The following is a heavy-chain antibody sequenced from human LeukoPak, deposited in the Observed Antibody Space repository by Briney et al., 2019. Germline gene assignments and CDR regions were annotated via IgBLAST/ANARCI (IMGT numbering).Heavy chain of an antibody. CDR1: GGSISSYY. V-gene: IGHV4-59*12. CDR2: IYYSGST. D-gene: IGHD3-10*01. Sequence: SETLSLTCTVSGGSISSYYWSWIRQPPGKGLEWIGYIYYSGSTNYNPSLKSRVTISVDTSKNQFSLKLSSVTAADTAVYYCARDELTMVRGVIGTWGQGTLVTVSS. CDR3: ARDELTMVRGVIGT. J-gene: IGHJ4*02.